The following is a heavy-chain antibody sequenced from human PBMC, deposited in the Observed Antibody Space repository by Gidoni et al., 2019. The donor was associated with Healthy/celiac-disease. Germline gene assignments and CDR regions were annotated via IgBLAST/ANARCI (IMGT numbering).Heavy chain of an antibody. D-gene: IGHD3-16*01. CDR2: IYYSGST. J-gene: IGHJ3*02. CDR3: ARHVSPSLGGDAFDI. V-gene: IGHV4-39*01. Sequence: QLQLQESGPGLVKPSETLSLTCTVSGGSISSSSYYWGWIRQPPGKGLEWIGSIYYSGSTYYNPSLKSRVTISVDTSKNQFSLKLSSVTAADTAVYYCARHVSPSLGGDAFDIWGQGTMVTVSS. CDR1: GGSISSSSYY.